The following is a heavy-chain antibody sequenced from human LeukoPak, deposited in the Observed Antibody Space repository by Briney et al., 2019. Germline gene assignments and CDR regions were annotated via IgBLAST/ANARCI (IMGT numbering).Heavy chain of an antibody. J-gene: IGHJ5*02. D-gene: IGHD5/OR15-5a*01. Sequence: SETLSLTCNVSGGSISSNTYFWGWIRRPPGKGLEWIGSIRYNGSTYYNPSLKSRVTISVDTSKNQFSLNLSSLTAADTAVYYCATSDTVSTYNWFDPWGQGTLVTVS. CDR2: IRYNGST. CDR3: ATSDTVSTYNWFDP. V-gene: IGHV4-39*01. CDR1: GGSISSNTYF.